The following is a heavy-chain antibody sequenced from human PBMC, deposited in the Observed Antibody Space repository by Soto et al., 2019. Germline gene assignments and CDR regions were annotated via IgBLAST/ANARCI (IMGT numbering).Heavy chain of an antibody. J-gene: IGHJ5*02. CDR1: GYTFTGYY. CDR3: ARVPGYKGKAAWFDP. Sequence: QVQLVQSGAEVKKPGASVKVSCKASGYTFTGYYMHWVRQAPGQGLEWMGWINPNSGGTNYAQKFQGRVTMTRDTSIRTAYRELSRLRSDDTAVYYCARVPGYKGKAAWFDPWGQGTLVTVSS. V-gene: IGHV1-2*02. D-gene: IGHD1-20*01. CDR2: INPNSGGT.